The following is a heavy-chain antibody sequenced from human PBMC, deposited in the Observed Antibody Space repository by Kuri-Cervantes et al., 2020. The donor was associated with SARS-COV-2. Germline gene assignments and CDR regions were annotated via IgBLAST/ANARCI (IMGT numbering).Heavy chain of an antibody. CDR1: GFTFSSYA. CDR3: AKDREYSSSIGQVDY. D-gene: IGHD6-6*01. V-gene: IGHV3-23*01. CDR2: ISGSGGST. J-gene: IGHJ4*02. Sequence: GGSLRLSCAASGFTFSSYAMGWVRQAPGKGLEWVSAISGSGGSTYYADSVKGRFTISRDNSKNTLYLQMNSLRAEDTAVYYCAKDREYSSSIGQVDYWGQGTLVTVSS.